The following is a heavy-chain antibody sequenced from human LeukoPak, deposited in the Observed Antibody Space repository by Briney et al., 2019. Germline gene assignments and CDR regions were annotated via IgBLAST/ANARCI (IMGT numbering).Heavy chain of an antibody. CDR1: GYSISSAYY. Sequence: SETLSLTCTVSGYSISSAYYWGWIRQPPGKGLEWIGSIYYSGSTYYNPSLKSRVTISVDTSKNQFSLKLSSVTAADTAVYYCARVGAAASYYFDYWGQGTLVTVSS. V-gene: IGHV4-38-2*02. CDR2: IYYSGST. J-gene: IGHJ4*02. D-gene: IGHD6-13*01. CDR3: ARVGAAASYYFDY.